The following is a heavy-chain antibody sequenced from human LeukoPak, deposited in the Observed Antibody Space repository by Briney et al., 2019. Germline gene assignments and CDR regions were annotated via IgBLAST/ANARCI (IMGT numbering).Heavy chain of an antibody. CDR2: INHSGST. V-gene: IGHV4-34*01. CDR3: ARQPRLGDCYGSGSLHWFDP. D-gene: IGHD3-10*01. J-gene: IGHJ5*02. Sequence: SETLSLTCAVYGGSFSGYYWSWIRQPPGKGLEWIGEINHSGSTNYNPSLKSRVTISVDTSKNQFSLKLSSVTAADTAVYYCARQPRLGDCYGSGSLHWFDPWGQGTLVTVSS. CDR1: GGSFSGYY.